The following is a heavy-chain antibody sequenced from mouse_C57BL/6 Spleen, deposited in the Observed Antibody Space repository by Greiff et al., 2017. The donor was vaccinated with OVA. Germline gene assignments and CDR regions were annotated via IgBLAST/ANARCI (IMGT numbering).Heavy chain of an antibody. CDR2: INPNNGGT. CDR1: GYTFTDYY. D-gene: IGHD1-1*01. Sequence: EVQLQQSGPELVKPGASVKISCKASGYTFTDYYMNWVKQSHGKSLEWIGDINPNNGGTSYNQKFKGKATLTVAKSSSTAYMELRSLTSEDSAVYYCARRDHYYGSSPCAYWGQGTLVTVSA. V-gene: IGHV1-26*01. J-gene: IGHJ3*01. CDR3: ARRDHYYGSSPCAY.